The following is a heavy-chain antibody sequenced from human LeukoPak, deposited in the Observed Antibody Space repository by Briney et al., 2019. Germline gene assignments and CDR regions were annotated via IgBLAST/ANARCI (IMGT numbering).Heavy chain of an antibody. CDR3: ARDRLDSSGYDY. J-gene: IGHJ4*02. D-gene: IGHD3-22*01. CDR2: IIPIFGTA. CDR1: GGTFSSYA. V-gene: IGHV1-69*05. Sequence: SVKVSCRASGGTFSSYAISWVRQAPGQGLEWMGRIIPIFGTANYAQKLQGRVTITTDESTSTAYMELSSLRSEDTAVYYCARDRLDSSGYDYWGQGTLVTVSS.